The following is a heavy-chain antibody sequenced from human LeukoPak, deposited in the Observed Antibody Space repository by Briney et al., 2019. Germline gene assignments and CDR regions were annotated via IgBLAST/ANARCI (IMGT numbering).Heavy chain of an antibody. CDR3: ARGRRSPTYDSSGYYGY. J-gene: IGHJ4*02. D-gene: IGHD3-22*01. CDR1: GFSFSSYS. Sequence: GGSLRLSCAASGFSFSSYSMNWVRQAPGKGLEYVSYISSGSGTIYYADSVQGRFTISRDNAKNSLYLQMNSLSAEDTAVYYCARGRRSPTYDSSGYYGYWGQGTLVTVSS. CDR2: ISSGSGTI. V-gene: IGHV3-48*04.